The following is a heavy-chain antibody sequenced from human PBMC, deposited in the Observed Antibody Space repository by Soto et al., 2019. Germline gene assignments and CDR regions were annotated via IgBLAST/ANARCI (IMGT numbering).Heavy chain of an antibody. CDR3: ARNYDFWSGYSSVFDY. J-gene: IGHJ4*02. Sequence: GGSLRLSCAASGFTFSSYSMNWVRQAPGKGLEWVSSISSSSSYIYYADSVKGRFTISRDNAKNSLYLQMNSLRAEDTAVYYCARNYDFWSGYSSVFDYWGQGTLVTVSS. CDR2: ISSSSSYI. D-gene: IGHD3-3*01. CDR1: GFTFSSYS. V-gene: IGHV3-21*01.